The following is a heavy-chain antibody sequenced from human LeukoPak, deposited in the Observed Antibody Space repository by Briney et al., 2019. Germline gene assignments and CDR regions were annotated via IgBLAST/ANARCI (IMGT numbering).Heavy chain of an antibody. CDR1: GFTFSSYA. D-gene: IGHD2-2*01. J-gene: IGHJ4*02. Sequence: GGSLRLSCAASGFTFSSYAMSWVRQAPGKGLEWVSAISGSGGSTYCADSVKGRFTISRDNSKNTLYLQMNSLRAEDTAVYYCAKDLGIVVVPAATTRWGQGTLVTVSS. V-gene: IGHV3-23*01. CDR2: ISGSGGST. CDR3: AKDLGIVVVPAATTR.